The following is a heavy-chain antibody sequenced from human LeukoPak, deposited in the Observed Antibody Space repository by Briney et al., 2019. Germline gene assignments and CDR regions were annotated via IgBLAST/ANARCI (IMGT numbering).Heavy chain of an antibody. D-gene: IGHD6-13*01. CDR2: IYHSGST. CDR3: ARDNFLWSIAAARVAFDI. J-gene: IGHJ3*02. CDR1: GGSISSGGYY. Sequence: PSETLSLTCTVSGGSISSGGYYWSWIRQPPGKGLEWIGYIYHSGSTYYNPSLKSRVTTSVDRSKNQFSLKLSSVTAADTAVYYCARDNFLWSIAAARVAFDIWGQGTMVTVSS. V-gene: IGHV4-30-2*01.